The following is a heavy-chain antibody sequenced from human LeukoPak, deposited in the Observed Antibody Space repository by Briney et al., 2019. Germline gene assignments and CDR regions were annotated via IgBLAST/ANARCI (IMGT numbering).Heavy chain of an antibody. J-gene: IGHJ4*02. CDR2: INPSGGST. Sequence: ASVKVSRKASGYTFTSYYMHWVRQAPGQGLEWMGIINPSGGSTSYAQKFQGRVTMTRDTSTSTVYMELSSLRSEDTAVYYCARDSGSYYISDYWGQGTLVTVSS. V-gene: IGHV1-46*01. D-gene: IGHD1-26*01. CDR1: GYTFTSYY. CDR3: ARDSGSYYISDY.